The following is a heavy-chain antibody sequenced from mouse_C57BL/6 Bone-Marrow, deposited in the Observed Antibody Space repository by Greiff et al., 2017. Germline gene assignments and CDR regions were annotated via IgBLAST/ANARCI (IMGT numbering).Heavy chain of an antibody. J-gene: IGHJ3*01. CDR1: GFTFSDYG. D-gene: IGHD2-4*01. CDR3: ARGDGNYEESWFAY. CDR2: ISSGSRTI. V-gene: IGHV5-17*01. Sequence: VNVVESGGGLVKPGGSLKLSCAASGFTFSDYGMHWVRQAPETGLEWVSYISSGSRTIYYAVTVKGRFTISRDNAKNTLFLQMTSLRSEDTAMYYCARGDGNYEESWFAYWGQGTLVTVSA.